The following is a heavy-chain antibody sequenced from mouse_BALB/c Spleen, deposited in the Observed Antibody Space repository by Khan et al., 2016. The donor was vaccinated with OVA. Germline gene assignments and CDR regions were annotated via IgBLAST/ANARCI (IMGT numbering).Heavy chain of an antibody. J-gene: IGHJ2*01. CDR3: ARMARTIN. CDR1: GVTFSSYG. Sequence: EVQRVESGGGLVQPGGSLKLSCAASGVTFSSYGMSWVRQTPDKRLELVATINSNGGSTYYPDSVKGRFTISRDNAKNTLYLQMSSLKSEDTAMYYCARMARTINWGQGTTLTVSS. CDR2: INSNGGST. V-gene: IGHV5-6-3*01.